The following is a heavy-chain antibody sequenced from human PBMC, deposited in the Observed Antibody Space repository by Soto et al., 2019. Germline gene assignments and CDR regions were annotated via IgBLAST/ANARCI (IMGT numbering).Heavy chain of an antibody. V-gene: IGHV4-34*01. J-gene: IGHJ6*02. CDR2: INLSGST. D-gene: IGHD2-2*01. CDR3: AGELSSTSCYSADCGMDV. CDR1: GGSFSGYY. Sequence: QVQLQQWGAGLLKPSETLSLTCAVYGGSFSGYYWSWIRQPPGKGLEWIGEINLSGSTNYNPSLKSRVTISVDTSKNQFSLKLSSVTAADTAVYYCAGELSSTSCYSADCGMDVWGQGTTVTVSS.